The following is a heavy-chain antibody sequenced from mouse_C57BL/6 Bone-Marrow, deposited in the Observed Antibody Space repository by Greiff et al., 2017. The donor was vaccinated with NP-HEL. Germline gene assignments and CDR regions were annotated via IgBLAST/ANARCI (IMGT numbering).Heavy chain of an antibody. CDR2: IDPSDSYT. J-gene: IGHJ2*01. V-gene: IGHV1-50*01. D-gene: IGHD1-1*01. Sequence: QVQLQQSGAELVKPGASVKLSCKASGYTFTSYWMQWVKQRPGQGLEWIGEIDPSDSYTNYNQKFKGKATLTVETSSSTAYMQLSSLTSEDSAVYYCARYYYGSRGDFDYWGQGTTLTVSS. CDR3: ARYYYGSRGDFDY. CDR1: GYTFTSYW.